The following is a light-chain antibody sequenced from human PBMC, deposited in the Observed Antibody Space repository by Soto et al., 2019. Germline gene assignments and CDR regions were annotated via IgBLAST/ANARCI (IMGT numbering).Light chain of an antibody. Sequence: IVLTQSTGTLSSSSGKRATLSCRASQNVSSSYLAWYQQKPGQAPRLLIYDASTRATGIPARFSGSGFGTGFTLTICSLNSEDFSVYYCQQYNNWPPWTFGQGTKVDIK. V-gene: IGKV3-20*01. CDR2: DAS. J-gene: IGKJ1*01. CDR1: QNVSSSY. CDR3: QQYNNWPPWT.